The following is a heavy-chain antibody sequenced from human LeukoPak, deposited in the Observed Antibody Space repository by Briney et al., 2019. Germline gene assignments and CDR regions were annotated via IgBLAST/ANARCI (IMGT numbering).Heavy chain of an antibody. D-gene: IGHD3-22*01. V-gene: IGHV1-46*01. CDR2: INPSGGNT. Sequence: ASVKVSCKASGYTFTGYYMHWVRQAPGQGLEWMGIINPSGGNTSYAQKFQGRVSMTRDMSTSTVYMELSSLRSEDTAVYYCARDPGYDSSGYYYGYFDYWGLGTLVTVSS. J-gene: IGHJ4*02. CDR3: ARDPGYDSSGYYYGYFDY. CDR1: GYTFTGYY.